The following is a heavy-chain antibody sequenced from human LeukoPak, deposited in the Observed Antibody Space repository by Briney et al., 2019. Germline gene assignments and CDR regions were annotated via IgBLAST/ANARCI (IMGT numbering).Heavy chain of an antibody. V-gene: IGHV4-61*02. CDR3: ARFTTTPGGYTYGHRVFDN. J-gene: IGHJ4*02. CDR1: GGSVSSGNHY. CDR2: MLFGGSG. D-gene: IGHD5-18*01. Sequence: PPETLSHSCTVSGGSVSSGNHYWSWIRHPAGKGLEWIGRMLFGGSGNYNPSLKSRDTMSINTSKNQVSLRLTSVTAADTAVYYCARFTTTPGGYTYGHRVFDNWGQ.